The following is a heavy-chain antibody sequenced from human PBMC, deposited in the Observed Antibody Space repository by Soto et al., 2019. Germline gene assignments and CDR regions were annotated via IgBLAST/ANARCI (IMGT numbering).Heavy chain of an antibody. V-gene: IGHV1-18*01. Sequence: VKVSCKASGYTFTSYGISWVRQAPGQGLEWMGWISAYNGNTNYAQKLQGRVTMTTDTSTSTAYMELRSLRSDDTAVYYCARPNAITMVRGVEAAFDYWGQGTLVTVSS. CDR3: ARPNAITMVRGVEAAFDY. CDR1: GYTFTSYG. CDR2: ISAYNGNT. D-gene: IGHD3-10*01. J-gene: IGHJ4*02.